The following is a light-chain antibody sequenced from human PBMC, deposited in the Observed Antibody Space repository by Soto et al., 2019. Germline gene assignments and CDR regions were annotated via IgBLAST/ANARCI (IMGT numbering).Light chain of an antibody. CDR2: DAS. CDR3: QVRDVWPS. V-gene: IGKV3-11*01. Sequence: IVLTQSPATLSLSPGERAALSCRASQSVSTSLAWYQHKPGQAPRLFIYDASKRAPGIPARFSGSGSGNDFTLTISSLEPEDFAVYYCQVRDVWPSFGQGTKVEIK. J-gene: IGKJ1*01. CDR1: QSVSTS.